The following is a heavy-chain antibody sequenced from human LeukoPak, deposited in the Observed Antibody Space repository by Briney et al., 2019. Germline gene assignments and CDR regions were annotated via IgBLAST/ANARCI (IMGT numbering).Heavy chain of an antibody. D-gene: IGHD5-18*01. Sequence: SETLSLTCAVCGGSFSGYYWSWIRQPPGKGLEWIGEINHSGSTNYNPSLKSRVTISVDTSKNQFSLKLSSVTAADTAVYYCARATEDTAMVTYDYWGQGTLVTVSS. CDR3: ARATEDTAMVTYDY. CDR2: INHSGST. J-gene: IGHJ4*02. V-gene: IGHV4-34*01. CDR1: GGSFSGYY.